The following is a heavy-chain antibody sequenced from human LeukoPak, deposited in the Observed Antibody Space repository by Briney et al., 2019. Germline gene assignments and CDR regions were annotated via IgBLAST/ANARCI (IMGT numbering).Heavy chain of an antibody. V-gene: IGHV4-39*01. CDR2: IYYSGST. CDR1: GGSISSSSYY. Sequence: SETLSLTCTVSGGSISSSSYYWGWIRQPPGKGLEWIGSIYYSGSTYYNPSLKSRATISVDTSKNQFSLKLSSVTAADTAVYYCARLHYYDSSGYYSNAFDIWGQGTMVTVSS. D-gene: IGHD3-22*01. J-gene: IGHJ3*02. CDR3: ARLHYYDSSGYYSNAFDI.